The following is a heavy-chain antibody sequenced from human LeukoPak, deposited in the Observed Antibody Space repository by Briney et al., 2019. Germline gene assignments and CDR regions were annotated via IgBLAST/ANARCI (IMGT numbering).Heavy chain of an antibody. Sequence: GGSLRLPCAASGFTFSSYAMSWVRQAPGKGLEWVSAISGSGGSTYYADSVKGRFTIPRDNSKNTLYLQMNSLRAEDTAVYYCAKDIFRRDIVATIRGRFDYWGQGTLVTVSS. V-gene: IGHV3-23*01. J-gene: IGHJ4*02. D-gene: IGHD5-12*01. CDR3: AKDIFRRDIVATIRGRFDY. CDR1: GFTFSSYA. CDR2: ISGSGGST.